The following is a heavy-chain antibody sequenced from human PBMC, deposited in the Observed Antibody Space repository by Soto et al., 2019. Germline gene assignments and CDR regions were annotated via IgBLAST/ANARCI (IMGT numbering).Heavy chain of an antibody. J-gene: IGHJ3*02. CDR3: ARMVVTAAFDI. D-gene: IGHD2-21*02. Sequence: QVQLVQSGAEVKKPGSSVKVSCKASGGTFSTYSISWVRQAPAQGLEWMGGIIPVLGTANYAQKFQGRVTITADKSTSTAYMELSSLRSEDTAVYYCARMVVTAAFDIWGQGTMVTVSS. CDR1: GGTFSTYS. V-gene: IGHV1-69*06. CDR2: IIPVLGTA.